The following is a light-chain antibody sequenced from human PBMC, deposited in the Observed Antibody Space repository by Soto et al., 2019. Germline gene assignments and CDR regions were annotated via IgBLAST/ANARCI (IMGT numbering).Light chain of an antibody. CDR2: GAS. CDR1: QDISSY. J-gene: IGKJ1*01. V-gene: IGKV1-8*01. CDR3: QHYYSSPPT. Sequence: AIRMTQSPSSFSASTGDRVTITCRASQDISSYLAWYQQIPGKAPKLLISGASTLQSDAPSRFSGSGSGTDFTLTISGLQSEDFATYYCQHYYSSPPTFGQGTKVDIK.